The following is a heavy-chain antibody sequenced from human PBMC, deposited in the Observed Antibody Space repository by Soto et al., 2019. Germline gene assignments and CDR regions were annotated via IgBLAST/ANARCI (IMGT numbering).Heavy chain of an antibody. Sequence: EVQLVESGGGLVQPGRSLRLSCVTSGFTFEDYGMHWVRQAPGKGLEWVSGISWNSDNIGYADSVKGRFTISRDNDKKSLFLQMNSLRVEDTAFYHCAKDVGRVGSGWFSFWGQGILVTVSS. CDR2: ISWNSDNI. CDR1: GFTFEDYG. V-gene: IGHV3-9*01. CDR3: AKDVGRVGSGWFSF. D-gene: IGHD6-13*01. J-gene: IGHJ4*02.